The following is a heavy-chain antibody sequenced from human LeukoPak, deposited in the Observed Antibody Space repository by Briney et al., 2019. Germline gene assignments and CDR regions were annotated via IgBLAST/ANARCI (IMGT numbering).Heavy chain of an antibody. J-gene: IGHJ4*02. V-gene: IGHV3-48*03. CDR3: ARDSIGLFE. CDR1: GFTFSSYE. D-gene: IGHD3-3*01. Sequence: GGSLRLSCAASGFTFSSYEMNWVRQAPGKGLEWVSYISGSGSVIYYADSVRGRFTVSRDNAKNSLYLQMNSLRAEDTAVYYCARDSIGLFEGGQGTLVTVSS. CDR2: ISGSGSVI.